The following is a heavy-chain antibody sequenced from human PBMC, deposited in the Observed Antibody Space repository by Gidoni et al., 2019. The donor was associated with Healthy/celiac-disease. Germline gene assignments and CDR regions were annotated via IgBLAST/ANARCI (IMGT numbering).Heavy chain of an antibody. J-gene: IGHJ5*02. CDR3: GREWPDYLGSGRGGGRNHLFHP. CDR1: GGPISSGGYY. CDR2: QLRGST. V-gene: IGHV4-31*01. Sequence: QVQLQESGPGLVKPSQTLSLPCTVSGGPISSGGYYWSWIRQHPGKGLEWNWVNQLRGSTHFNPFPKGPGNITRGHAKNPVLPEVRSWAGGGPAGDYRGREWPDYLGSGRGGGRNHLFHPWGQGTLVTV. D-gene: IGHD3-10*01.